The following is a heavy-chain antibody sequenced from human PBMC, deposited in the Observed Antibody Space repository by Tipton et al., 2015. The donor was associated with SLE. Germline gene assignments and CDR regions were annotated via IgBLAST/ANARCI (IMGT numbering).Heavy chain of an antibody. CDR2: MSDSGST. D-gene: IGHD6-13*01. CDR1: GGSISDYF. Sequence: TLSLTCSISGGSISDYFWSWIRQAPGKGPEWIGHMSDSGSTNYNPSLKSRVTISVDTSKNQFSLKLSSVTAADTAVYYCARSAGYGSSWAHFDYWGQGTLVTVSS. J-gene: IGHJ4*02. V-gene: IGHV4-59*01. CDR3: ARSAGYGSSWAHFDY.